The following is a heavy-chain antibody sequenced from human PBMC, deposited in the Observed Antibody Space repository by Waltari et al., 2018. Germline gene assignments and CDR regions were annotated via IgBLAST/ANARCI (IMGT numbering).Heavy chain of an antibody. CDR2: TNKDGSGT. D-gene: IGHD3-16*01. Sequence: EVQLVESVGGLVQPGGSLRLSCAASGFTFSNYWMDWVRQVPGKGLGWGASTNKDGSGTSNADSVEDRRTISGANADDTLHLQRTRLTAGDTAVYYFVREKDLDGGCVYDSGGRGTLVTVAS. CDR3: VREKDLDGGCVYDS. J-gene: IGHJ4*02. CDR1: GFTFSNYW. V-gene: IGHV3-74*01.